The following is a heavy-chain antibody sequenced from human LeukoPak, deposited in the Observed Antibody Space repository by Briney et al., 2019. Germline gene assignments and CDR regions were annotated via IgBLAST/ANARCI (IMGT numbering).Heavy chain of an antibody. CDR3: ARNPAVVVTLDY. CDR2: INPNSGGT. V-gene: IGHV1-2*02. CDR1: GYTFTGYY. D-gene: IGHD3-22*01. J-gene: IGHJ4*02. Sequence: ASVKVSCKASGYTFTGYYIHWVRQAPGQGLEWMGWINPNSGGTNYAQKFQGRVTMTRDTSISTAYMELSRLRSDDTAVYYCARNPAVVVTLDYWGQGTLVTVSS.